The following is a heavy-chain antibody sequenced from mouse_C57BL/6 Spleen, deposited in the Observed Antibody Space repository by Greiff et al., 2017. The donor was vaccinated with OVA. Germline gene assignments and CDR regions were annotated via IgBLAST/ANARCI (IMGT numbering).Heavy chain of an antibody. CDR2: IGPGSGST. CDR3: ASSYINYAY. Sequence: VQLQQSGAELVKPGASVKISCKASGYTFTDYYINWVKQRPGQGLEWIGKIGPGSGSTYYNEKFKGKATLTGDKSSSKAYIQLRCLTSQASAVYFCASSYINYAYWGQGTTLPVSS. J-gene: IGHJ2*01. D-gene: IGHD2-5*01. CDR1: GYTFTDYY. V-gene: IGHV1-77*01.